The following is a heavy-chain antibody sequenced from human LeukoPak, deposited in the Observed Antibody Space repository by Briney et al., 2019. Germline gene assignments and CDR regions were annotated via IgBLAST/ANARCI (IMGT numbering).Heavy chain of an antibody. D-gene: IGHD1-7*01. CDR3: ARQEVDWNYGALHAFDI. CDR2: IYPGDSDT. Sequence: GESLKISCKGSGYSFTSYWIGWVRQMPGKGLEWMGIIYPGDSDTRYSPSFQGQVTISADKSISTAYLQWSSLKASDTAMYYCARQEVDWNYGALHAFDIWGQGTMVTVSS. V-gene: IGHV5-51*01. J-gene: IGHJ3*02. CDR1: GYSFTSYW.